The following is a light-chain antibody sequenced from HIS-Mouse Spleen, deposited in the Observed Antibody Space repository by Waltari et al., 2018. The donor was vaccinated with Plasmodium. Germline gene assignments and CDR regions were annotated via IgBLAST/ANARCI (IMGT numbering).Light chain of an antibody. CDR1: ALPNQY. CDR2: EVS. V-gene: IGLV2-8*01. J-gene: IGLJ2*01. CDR3: SSYAGSNNLV. Sequence: LTQPPSVSVSPGQTARITCSGDALPNQYAYWYQQHPGKAPKLMIYEVSKRPSGVPDRFSGSKSGNTASLTVSGLQAEDEADYYCSSYAGSNNLVFGGGTKLTVL.